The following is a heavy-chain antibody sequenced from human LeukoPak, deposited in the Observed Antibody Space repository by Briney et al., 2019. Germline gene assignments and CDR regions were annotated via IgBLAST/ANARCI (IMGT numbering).Heavy chain of an antibody. V-gene: IGHV4-59*01. CDR3: ARDLVGGPLNY. J-gene: IGHJ4*02. Sequence: PSETLSLTCTVSGDSMSSYYWNWIRQPPGKGLEWIGYIYYSGTTNYNPSLKSRVSMSVDTSKNQFSLKLSSVTAADTAVYYCARDLVGGPLNYWGQGNLVTVSS. CDR1: GDSMSSYY. D-gene: IGHD2-15*01. CDR2: IYYSGTT.